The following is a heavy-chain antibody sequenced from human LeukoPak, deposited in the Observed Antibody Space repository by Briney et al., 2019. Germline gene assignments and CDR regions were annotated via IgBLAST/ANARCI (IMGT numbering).Heavy chain of an antibody. V-gene: IGHV3-9*01. CDR3: ATQISTSAGGAYDS. D-gene: IGHD2/OR15-2a*01. Sequence: GGSLRLSCAASGFTFADYPMHWVRQVPGKGLEWVASINGKSTILGHADSVKGLFTISRDNAKSTLLLQMDSLKAEDTAFYYCATQISTSAGGAYDSWGQGTLVTVSS. J-gene: IGHJ4*02. CDR1: GFTFADYP. CDR2: INGKSTIL.